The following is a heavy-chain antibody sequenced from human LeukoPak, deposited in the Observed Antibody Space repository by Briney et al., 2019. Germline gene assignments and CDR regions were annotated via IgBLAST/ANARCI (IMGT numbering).Heavy chain of an antibody. J-gene: IGHJ4*02. CDR2: INHSGST. CDR1: GGSFSGYY. CDR3: ARSAAFDY. Sequence: SETLSLTCAVYGGSFSGYYWSWIRQPPGKGLEWIGEINHSGSTNYNPSLKSRVTISVDTSKNQFSLKLSSVTAADTAVYYCARSAAFDYWGQGTLVTVSS. V-gene: IGHV4-34*01. D-gene: IGHD6-13*01.